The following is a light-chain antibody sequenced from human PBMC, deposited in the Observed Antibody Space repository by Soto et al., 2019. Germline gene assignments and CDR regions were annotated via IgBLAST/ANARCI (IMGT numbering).Light chain of an antibody. CDR1: QTISSW. J-gene: IGKJ1*01. V-gene: IGKV1-5*03. CDR2: KAS. Sequence: QMTQSAATVSGSVGDRVTITCRASQTISSWLAWYQQKPGKAPKLLIYKASTLKSGVPSRFSVSGSGTELTITISSLQPDDGATYDCQHYNSYSEAFGQGTKVDNK. CDR3: QHYNSYSEA.